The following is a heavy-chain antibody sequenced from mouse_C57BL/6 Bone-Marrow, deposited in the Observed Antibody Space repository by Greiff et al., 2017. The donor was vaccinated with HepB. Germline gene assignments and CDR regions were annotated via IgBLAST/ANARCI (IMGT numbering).Heavy chain of an antibody. J-gene: IGHJ1*03. Sequence: EVQVVESGGGLVQSGRSLRLSCATSGFTFSDFYMEWVRQAPGKGLEWIAASRNKANDYTTEYSASVKGRFIVSRDTSQSILYLQMNALRAEDTAIYYCARDSITTVTNWYFDVWGTGTTVTVSS. CDR3: ARDSITTVTNWYFDV. D-gene: IGHD1-1*01. V-gene: IGHV7-1*01. CDR2: SRNKANDYTT. CDR1: GFTFSDFY.